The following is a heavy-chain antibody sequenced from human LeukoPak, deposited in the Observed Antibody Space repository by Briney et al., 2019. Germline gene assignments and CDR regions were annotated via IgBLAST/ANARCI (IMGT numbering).Heavy chain of an antibody. J-gene: IGHJ6*02. V-gene: IGHV3-23*01. CDR1: GFTFTSYS. D-gene: IGHD3-22*01. CDR2: ISGGGGST. Sequence: GGSLRLSCAASGFTFTSYSMNWVRQAPGKGLEWVSTISGGGGSTYYADSVKGRFTISRDNSKNTLYLQVNSLRAEDTAVYYCAGVLDGSGYYLTYYYYGMDVWGQGTTVSVSS. CDR3: AGVLDGSGYYLTYYYYGMDV.